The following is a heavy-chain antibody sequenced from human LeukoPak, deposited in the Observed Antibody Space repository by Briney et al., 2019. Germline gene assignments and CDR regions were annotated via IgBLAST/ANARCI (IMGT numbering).Heavy chain of an antibody. V-gene: IGHV3-30*03. Sequence: GGSLRLSCAASGFTFSRYGMHWVRRTPGKGLEWVAVISNDGGDKDSVDSVKGRFTISRDNSKSILYLEMNSLRPEDTAVYYCARAHRDPKDFDYWGQGTLVTVSS. CDR3: ARAHRDPKDFDY. CDR2: ISNDGGDK. J-gene: IGHJ4*02. CDR1: GFTFSRYG.